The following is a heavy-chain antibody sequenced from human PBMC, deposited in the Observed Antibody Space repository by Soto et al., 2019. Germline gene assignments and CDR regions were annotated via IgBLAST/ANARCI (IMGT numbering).Heavy chain of an antibody. CDR2: VSPNNGAT. CDR1: GYNFIAYY. V-gene: IGHV1-2*02. J-gene: IGHJ6*02. CDR3: AGVEGSASLVGD. Sequence: GASVKVSCKTSGYNFIAYYVHWVRQAPGQGLEWMGYVSPNNGATIYAQNFRGRVTLTRDTSIATAYMDLTRLPSDETAIYYCAGVEGSASLVGDWGQGTKVTVSS. D-gene: IGHD3-10*01.